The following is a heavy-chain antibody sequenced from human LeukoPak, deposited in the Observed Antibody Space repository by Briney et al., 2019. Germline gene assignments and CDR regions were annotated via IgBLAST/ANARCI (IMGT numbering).Heavy chain of an antibody. CDR1: GYTFTSYG. CDR2: ISAYNGNT. Sequence: GASVKVSCKASGYTFTSYGISWVRQAPGQGLEWMGWISAYNGNTNYAQKFQGRVTMTRNTSISTAYMELSSLRSEDTAVYHCARKDYDFWSGPRLDPWGQGTLVTVSS. D-gene: IGHD3-3*01. CDR3: ARKDYDFWSGPRLDP. V-gene: IGHV1-18*01. J-gene: IGHJ5*02.